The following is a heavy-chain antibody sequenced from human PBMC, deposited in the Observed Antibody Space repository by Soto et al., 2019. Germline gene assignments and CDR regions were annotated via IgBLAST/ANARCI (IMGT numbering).Heavy chain of an antibody. CDR1: GFTFSRYG. Sequence: GGSLRLSCAASGFTFSRYGMHWVRQAPGKGLEWVAVISYDGSDKYYADSVKGRFTISRDNSRNTLFLEMNSLRGDDMTVYYCTGEVASGYWGQGTLVTVSS. J-gene: IGHJ4*02. D-gene: IGHD2-8*02. CDR2: ISYDGSDK. V-gene: IGHV3-30*03. CDR3: TGEVASGY.